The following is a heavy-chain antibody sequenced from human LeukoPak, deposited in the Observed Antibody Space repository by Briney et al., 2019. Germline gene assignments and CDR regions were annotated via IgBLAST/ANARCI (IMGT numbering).Heavy chain of an antibody. CDR1: RDSISTYH. Sequence: PSETLSLTCTVSRDSISTYHWTWLRQPPGRGLEWIGYVYYDGSTNYNPSFKSRVTISLDASNNQFSLKLGSVTAADTATYYCATYTRHCSGGTCYSIDYWGQGTLVTVSS. D-gene: IGHD2-15*01. CDR3: ATYTRHCSGGTCYSIDY. V-gene: IGHV4-59*08. CDR2: VYYDGST. J-gene: IGHJ4*02.